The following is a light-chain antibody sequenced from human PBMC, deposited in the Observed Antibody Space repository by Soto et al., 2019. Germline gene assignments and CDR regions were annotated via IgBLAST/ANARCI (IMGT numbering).Light chain of an antibody. Sequence: DIVLTQSPDSLAVSLGERATINCKSSQSLLYRSNNKNYLAWYQQKPGQPLKLLISWASTRESGVPDRFSGSGSGADFTLTISRLQAEDVEVYYCQHYYSAPRTFGQGTKVDIK. CDR1: QSLLYRSNNKNY. J-gene: IGKJ1*01. V-gene: IGKV4-1*01. CDR3: QHYYSAPRT. CDR2: WAS.